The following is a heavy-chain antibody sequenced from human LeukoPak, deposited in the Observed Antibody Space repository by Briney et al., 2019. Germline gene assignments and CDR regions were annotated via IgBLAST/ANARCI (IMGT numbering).Heavy chain of an antibody. CDR1: GFSFSSYA. D-gene: IGHD4-17*01. CDR2: INGRGDST. V-gene: IGHV3-23*01. CDR3: AKERQTGDYFTSDF. Sequence: GGSLRLSCAASGFSFSSYAMSWVRQAPGKGLEWVSGINGRGDSTVYADSVKGRFTISRDNSKNTLYLQMNSLRVEDTAVYYCAKERQTGDYFTSDFWGQGTLVTVSS. J-gene: IGHJ4*02.